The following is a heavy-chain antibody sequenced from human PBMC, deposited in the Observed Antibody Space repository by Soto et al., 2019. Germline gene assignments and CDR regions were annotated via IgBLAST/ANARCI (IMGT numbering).Heavy chain of an antibody. Sequence: QVQLQESGPGLVKPSETLSLTCTVSGGSINDYYWSWTRQPPGKGLEWIAYGLRPDYTGYNPSLRNRVTISSDTSKNQFSLRLISVTDADTAVYYCVAGPDRAKSAYWGQGTLVTVSS. CDR1: GGSINDYY. CDR2: GLRPDYT. J-gene: IGHJ4*01. CDR3: VAGPDRAKSAY. V-gene: IGHV4-59*01.